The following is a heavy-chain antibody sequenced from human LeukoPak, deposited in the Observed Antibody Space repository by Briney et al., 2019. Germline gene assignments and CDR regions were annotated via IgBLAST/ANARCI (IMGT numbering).Heavy chain of an antibody. CDR1: GFTFSIYG. Sequence: GGSLRLSCIASGFTFSIYGMHWVRQAPGKGLEWVAFIRYDGSNKYYADSVKGRFTISRDNSKNTLYLQMNSLRVEDTAVYYCARWYVAFDIWGQGTMVTVSS. V-gene: IGHV3-30*02. J-gene: IGHJ3*02. D-gene: IGHD2-15*01. CDR2: IRYDGSNK. CDR3: ARWYVAFDI.